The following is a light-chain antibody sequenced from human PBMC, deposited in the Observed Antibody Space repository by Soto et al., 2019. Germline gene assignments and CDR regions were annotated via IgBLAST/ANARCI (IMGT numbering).Light chain of an antibody. J-gene: IGKJ1*01. CDR3: QQYNSYWT. V-gene: IGKV1-5*01. CDR1: QSIGRW. CDR2: DAS. Sequence: DITMSQSPSTLSASVEARVTIPCRASQSIGRWLAWSQQKPGKAPKVLIYDASTLKSGVPSRFSGSGSGTDFTLTISSLQPDDFAIYYCQQYNSYWTFGQGTKVDIK.